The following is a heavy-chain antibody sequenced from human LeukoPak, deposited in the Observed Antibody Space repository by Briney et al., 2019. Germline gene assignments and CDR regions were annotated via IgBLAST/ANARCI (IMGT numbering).Heavy chain of an antibody. CDR2: IRYDGSNK. J-gene: IGHJ1*01. CDR1: GFTFSSYG. CDR3: AKDGVTYCGGDCYSGYFQH. D-gene: IGHD2-21*01. Sequence: GGSLRLSCAASGFTFSSYGMHWVRQAPGKGLEWVAFIRYDGSNKYYADSVKGRFTISRDNSKNTLYLQMNSLRAEDTAVYYCAKDGVTYCGGDCYSGYFQHWGQGTLVTVSS. V-gene: IGHV3-30*02.